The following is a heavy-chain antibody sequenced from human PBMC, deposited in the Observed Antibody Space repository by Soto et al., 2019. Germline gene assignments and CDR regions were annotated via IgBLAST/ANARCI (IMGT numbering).Heavy chain of an antibody. CDR3: AKDAVSGDGIWLVEI. CDR2: IFGGGGTT. CDR1: GFTFSNFA. V-gene: IGHV3-23*01. Sequence: EVQLLESGGGLVQPGGSLRLSCAASGFTFSNFAMIWVRQAPGKGLEWVSGIFGGGGTTYYADSVKGRFTISRDNSNNILYLQMDSLRVDDTAVYTCAKDAVSGDGIWLVEIWGQGTPVTVS. J-gene: IGHJ4*02. D-gene: IGHD4-17*01.